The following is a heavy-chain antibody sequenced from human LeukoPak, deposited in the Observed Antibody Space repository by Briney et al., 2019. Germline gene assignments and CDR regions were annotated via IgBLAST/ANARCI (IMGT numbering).Heavy chain of an antibody. D-gene: IGHD3-10*01. Sequence: GGSLRLPCAASGFTFSSYSMNWVRQAPGKGLEWVSSVSGSSNYIYYADSVRGRFTISRDNAKNSLYLQMNSLRDEDTAVYYCARDAREYGSGSYYPDYWGQGTLVTVSS. V-gene: IGHV3-21*01. CDR3: ARDAREYGSGSYYPDY. CDR1: GFTFSSYS. CDR2: VSGSSNYI. J-gene: IGHJ4*02.